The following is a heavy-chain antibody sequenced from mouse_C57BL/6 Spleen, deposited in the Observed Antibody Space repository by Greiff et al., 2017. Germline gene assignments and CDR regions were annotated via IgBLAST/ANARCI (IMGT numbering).Heavy chain of an antibody. V-gene: IGHV1-63*01. CDR1: GYTFTNYW. CDR3: AGRANWDVRYFDV. Sequence: VQLQESGAELVRPGTSVKMSCKASGYTFTNYWIGWAKQRPGHGLEWIGDIYPGGGYTNYNEKFKGKATLTADKSSSTAYMQFSSLTSEDSAIYYCAGRANWDVRYFDVWGTGTTVTVSS. J-gene: IGHJ1*03. CDR2: IYPGGGYT. D-gene: IGHD4-1*01.